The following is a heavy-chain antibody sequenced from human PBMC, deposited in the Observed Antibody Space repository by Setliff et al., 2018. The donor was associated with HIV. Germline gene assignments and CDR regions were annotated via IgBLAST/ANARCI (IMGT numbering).Heavy chain of an antibody. Sequence: ASVKVSCKASGYIFTNYVIHWVRQAPGQRLEWMGWINAGNGNTKYSQKFQGRVTITRDKSATTAYMELSSLRSEDTAVYYCARDRIIWWEIPGVAHDASDIWGQGTMVT. CDR1: GYIFTNYV. V-gene: IGHV1-3*01. J-gene: IGHJ3*02. CDR3: ARDRIIWWEIPGVAHDASDI. CDR2: INAGNGNT. D-gene: IGHD1-26*01.